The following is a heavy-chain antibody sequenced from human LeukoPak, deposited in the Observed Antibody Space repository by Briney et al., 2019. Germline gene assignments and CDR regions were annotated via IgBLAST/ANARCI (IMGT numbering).Heavy chain of an antibody. D-gene: IGHD3-22*01. V-gene: IGHV3-7*01. J-gene: IGHJ4*02. CDR1: GFTFTKYW. Sequence: RPGGSLRLSCAASGFTFTKYWMTWVRQAPGKGLEWVGNIKQDGSEKYYVDSVKGRFTISRDNAKNSLYLQMNSLRAEDTAVYYCARDEYFIHVAYYYDSSGYYWEYWGQGTLVTVSS. CDR3: ARDEYFIHVAYYYDSSGYYWEY. CDR2: IKQDGSEK.